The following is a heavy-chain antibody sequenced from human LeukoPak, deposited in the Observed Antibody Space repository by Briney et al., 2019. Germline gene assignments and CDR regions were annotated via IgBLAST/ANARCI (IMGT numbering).Heavy chain of an antibody. Sequence: MGRIIPILGIANYAQKFQGRVTITADKSTSTAYMELSSLRSEDTAVYYCASGEYSSSSGYWGQGTLVTVSS. CDR2: IIPILGIA. J-gene: IGHJ4*02. V-gene: IGHV1-69*02. CDR3: ASGEYSSSSGY. D-gene: IGHD6-6*01.